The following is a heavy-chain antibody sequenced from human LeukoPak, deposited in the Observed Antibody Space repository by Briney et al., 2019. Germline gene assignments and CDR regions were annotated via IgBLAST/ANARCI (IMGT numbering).Heavy chain of an antibody. CDR1: GFTFTNPA. V-gene: IGHV3-23*01. J-gene: IGHJ4*01. D-gene: IGHD4-23*01. CDR2: VSGSGNFI. CDR3: AKTRGGNPRYYFDY. Sequence: GGSLRLSCAASGFTFTNPAMGWVRQAPGKGLEWVSVVSGSGNFIYYGDSVKGRFTISRDNSKNTLYLQMSSLRAEDTALYYCAKTRGGNPRYYFDYWGHGTLVTVSS.